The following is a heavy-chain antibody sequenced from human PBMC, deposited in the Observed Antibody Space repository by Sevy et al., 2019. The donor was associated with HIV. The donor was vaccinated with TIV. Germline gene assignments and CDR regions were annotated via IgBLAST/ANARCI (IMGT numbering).Heavy chain of an antibody. J-gene: IGHJ4*02. CDR2: ISGTGDYK. V-gene: IGHV3-23*01. D-gene: IGHD5-18*01. CDR1: GFTFSNFA. CDR3: AKKMGGGSGMAFLVDY. Sequence: GGSLRLSSAASGFTFSNFAMGWVRQAPGKGLDWISVISGTGDYKYYADSVKGRFTISRDNSKNTLSLQMNSLRAEDTAIFYCAKKMGGGSGMAFLVDYWGQGTLVTVSS.